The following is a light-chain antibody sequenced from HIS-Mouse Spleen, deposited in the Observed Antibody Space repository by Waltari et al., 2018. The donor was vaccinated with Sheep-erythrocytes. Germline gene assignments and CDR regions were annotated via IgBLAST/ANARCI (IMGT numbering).Light chain of an antibody. Sequence: EIVLTQSPATLSLSPGERATLSCRASQSVSSYLAWYQQKPGQGPRLLIYDASNRATGIPARFIGSGSGTGFTLTISSLEPEDFAVYYCQQRSNWPPTFGQGTKVEIK. CDR2: DAS. V-gene: IGKV3-11*01. CDR3: QQRSNWPPT. CDR1: QSVSSY. J-gene: IGKJ1*01.